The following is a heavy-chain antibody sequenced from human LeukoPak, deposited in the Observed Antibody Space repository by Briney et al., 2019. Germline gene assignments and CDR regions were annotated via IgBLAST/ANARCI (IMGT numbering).Heavy chain of an antibody. CDR3: ARELVYDYVWGSYRTQLDY. CDR1: GGTFSSYA. Sequence: ASVKVSCKASGGTFSSYAISWVRQAHGQGLEWMGGIIPIFGTANYAQKFQGRVTITTDESTSTAYMELSSLRSEDTAVYYCARELVYDYVWGSYRTQLDYWGQGTLVTVSS. V-gene: IGHV1-69*05. J-gene: IGHJ4*02. CDR2: IIPIFGTA. D-gene: IGHD3-16*02.